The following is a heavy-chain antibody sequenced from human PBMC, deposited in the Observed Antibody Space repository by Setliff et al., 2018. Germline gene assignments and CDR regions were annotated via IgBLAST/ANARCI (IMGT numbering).Heavy chain of an antibody. CDR3: ATKAVAGT. CDR1: GFTFSDYY. Sequence: LSLSCAASGFTFSDYYMTWIRQAPGKGLEWVSYISRSGTRYYADSVKGRFTISRDNANQSLYLQMNSLRAEDTAVYYCATKAVAGTGGQGTLVTVSS. CDR2: ISRSGTR. D-gene: IGHD6-19*01. V-gene: IGHV3-11*01. J-gene: IGHJ4*02.